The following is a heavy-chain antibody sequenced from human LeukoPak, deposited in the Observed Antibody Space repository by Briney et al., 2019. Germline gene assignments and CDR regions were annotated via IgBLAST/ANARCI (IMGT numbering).Heavy chain of an antibody. D-gene: IGHD3-10*01. CDR3: AELLEVNYYYGMDV. CDR1: GYKFTSYW. V-gene: IGHV5-51*01. CDR2: IYPGDSDT. Sequence: GESLKISCKGSGYKFTSYWIGWVRQMPGKGLEWMGIIYPGDSDTRYSPSFQGQVSISADKSISTAYLQWSSVKASDTAIYYCAELLEVNYYYGMDVWGQGTTVTVSS. J-gene: IGHJ6*02.